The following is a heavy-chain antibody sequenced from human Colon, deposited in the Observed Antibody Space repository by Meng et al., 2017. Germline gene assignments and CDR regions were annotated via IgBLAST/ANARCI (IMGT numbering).Heavy chain of an antibody. CDR2: ITDSGVGT. CDR1: GLTFSSRV. CDR3: GTYTSGSYAPPPAD. D-gene: IGHD6-19*01. V-gene: IGHV3-23*01. J-gene: IGHJ4*02. Sequence: GESPKTSCAASGLTFSSRVMSWVRQAPGKGLEWLSAITDSGVGTFYADSVKGRFTISRDNSKSTLYLQMSSLRAEDTAVYYCGTYTSGSYAPPPADWGQGTLVTVSS.